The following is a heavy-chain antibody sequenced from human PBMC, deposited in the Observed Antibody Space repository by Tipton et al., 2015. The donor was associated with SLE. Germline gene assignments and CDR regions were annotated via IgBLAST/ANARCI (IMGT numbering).Heavy chain of an antibody. Sequence: SLRLSCAASGFTFSSYAMSWVRQAPGKGLEWVSAISGSGGGTYYADSVKGRFTISRDNSKNTLYLQMNSLRAEDTAVYYCAKDRPGIHYYFDYWGQGTLVTVSS. CDR1: GFTFSSYA. CDR3: AKDRPGIHYYFDY. J-gene: IGHJ4*02. D-gene: IGHD6-13*01. CDR2: ISGSGGGT. V-gene: IGHV3-23*01.